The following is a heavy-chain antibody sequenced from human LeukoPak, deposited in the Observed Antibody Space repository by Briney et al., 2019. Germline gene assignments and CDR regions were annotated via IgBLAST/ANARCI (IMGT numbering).Heavy chain of an antibody. J-gene: IGHJ4*02. D-gene: IGHD6-13*01. CDR2: IRYDGSNK. Sequence: PGGSLRLSCAASGFTFSSYGMHWVRQAPGKGLEWVAFIRYDGSNKYCADSVKGRFTISRDNSKNTLYLQMNSLRAEDTAVYYCAKDRIEGIAAAGTGDYWGQGTLVTVSS. V-gene: IGHV3-30*02. CDR1: GFTFSSYG. CDR3: AKDRIEGIAAAGTGDY.